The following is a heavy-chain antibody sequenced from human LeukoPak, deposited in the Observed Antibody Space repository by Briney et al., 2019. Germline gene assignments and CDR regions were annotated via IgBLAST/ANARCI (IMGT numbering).Heavy chain of an antibody. CDR2: INHSGST. Sequence: SETLSLTCAVYGGSFSGYYWSWIRQPPGKGLEWIGEINHSGSTNYNPSLKSRVTISVDTSKNQFSLKLSSVTAADTAVYYCARGFVFWSGCNWFDPWGQGTLVTVSS. CDR1: GGSFSGYY. CDR3: ARGFVFWSGCNWFDP. J-gene: IGHJ5*02. D-gene: IGHD3-3*01. V-gene: IGHV4-34*01.